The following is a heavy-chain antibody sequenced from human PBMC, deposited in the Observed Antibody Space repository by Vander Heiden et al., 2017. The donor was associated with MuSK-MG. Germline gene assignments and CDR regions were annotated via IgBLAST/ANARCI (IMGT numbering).Heavy chain of an antibody. Sequence: EVQLVESGGGLVKPGGSLRLSCAASGFTFRSYSMNWVRQAPGKGLEWVSSMSSSSSYIYYADSVKGRFTISRDNAKNSLYLQMNSLRAEDTAVYYCARDPYYGSGSYYIDFDYWGQGTLVTVSS. D-gene: IGHD3-10*01. CDR2: MSSSSSYI. CDR1: GFTFRSYS. V-gene: IGHV3-21*01. CDR3: ARDPYYGSGSYYIDFDY. J-gene: IGHJ4*02.